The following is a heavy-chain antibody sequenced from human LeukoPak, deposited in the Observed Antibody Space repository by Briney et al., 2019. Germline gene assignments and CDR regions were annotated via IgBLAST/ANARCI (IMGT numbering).Heavy chain of an antibody. CDR1: GFTFSSYE. Sequence: GGSLRLSCAASGFTFSSYEMNWVRQAPGKGLEWVSYISSSGSTIYYADSVKGRFTISRDNDKNSLYLQMNSMRAEDTAVYYCARVFCSGGSCADYWGQGTLVTVSS. CDR2: ISSSGSTI. J-gene: IGHJ4*02. CDR3: ARVFCSGGSCADY. V-gene: IGHV3-48*03. D-gene: IGHD2-15*01.